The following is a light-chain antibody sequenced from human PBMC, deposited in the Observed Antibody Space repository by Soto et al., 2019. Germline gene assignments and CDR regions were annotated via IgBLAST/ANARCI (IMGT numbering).Light chain of an antibody. Sequence: EIVMTQSPATLSVSPGERATLSCRASQSVSGNLAWYQQKPGQAPRLLIYGASTRATGIPARFSGSGSGTEFTLTISSLQSEDFAVYFCQQYNNWPPLTFGQGTKVEIK. CDR2: GAS. J-gene: IGKJ1*01. V-gene: IGKV3-15*01. CDR1: QSVSGN. CDR3: QQYNNWPPLT.